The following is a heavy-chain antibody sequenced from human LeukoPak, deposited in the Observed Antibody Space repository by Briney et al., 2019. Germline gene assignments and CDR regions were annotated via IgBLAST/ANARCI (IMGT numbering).Heavy chain of an antibody. J-gene: IGHJ4*02. CDR1: GFTFSSCG. D-gene: IGHD5-12*01. Sequence: GGSLRLSCAASGFTFSSCGIHWVRQAPGKGLEWVSVISYDGSNKYYADSVKGRFTISRDNSKNTVYLQMDSLRTEDTAVYYCAKEATSGFYWGQGTLVTVSS. V-gene: IGHV3-30*18. CDR2: ISYDGSNK. CDR3: AKEATSGFY.